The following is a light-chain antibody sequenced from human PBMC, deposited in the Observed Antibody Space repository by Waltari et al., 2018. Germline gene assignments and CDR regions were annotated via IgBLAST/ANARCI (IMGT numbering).Light chain of an antibody. CDR3: QQYYTTPRT. CDR1: QSVLYSSNDKNY. J-gene: IGKJ3*01. Sequence: DIVMTQSPDSLAVSLGERATINCKSSQSVLYSSNDKNYLAWYQQKPGQPPKLLIYGASTRESGVPDRFSGSGSGTDFTLTISSLQAEEVALYYCQQYYTTPRTFGPGTKVDIK. CDR2: GAS. V-gene: IGKV4-1*01.